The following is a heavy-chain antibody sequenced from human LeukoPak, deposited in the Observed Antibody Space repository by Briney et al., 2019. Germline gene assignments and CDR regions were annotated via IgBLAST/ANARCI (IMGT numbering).Heavy chain of an antibody. CDR2: ISAYNNYT. CDR3: AREPRTGTRHFQH. Sequence: ASVKVSCKASGYSFTSYGISWVRQGPGQGLEWVGWISAYNNYTKYSEKFQGRVTMTTDTSTSTGYMELRSLRSDDTAVYYCAREPRTGTRHFQHWGQGTLVTVSS. D-gene: IGHD1-1*01. J-gene: IGHJ1*01. CDR1: GYSFTSYG. V-gene: IGHV1-18*01.